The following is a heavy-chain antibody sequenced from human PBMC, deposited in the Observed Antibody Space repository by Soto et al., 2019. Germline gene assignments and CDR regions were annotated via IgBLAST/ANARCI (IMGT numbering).Heavy chain of an antibody. J-gene: IGHJ6*02. V-gene: IGHV4-59*01. CDR3: ARIYSGDPYGYVNGGLDV. CDR1: GGSIRSYY. CDR2: FYHSGNS. D-gene: IGHD5-18*01. Sequence: QVQLQQSGPGLVKPSETLSLTCSVSGGSIRSYYWSWIRQSPEKGLEWIGYFYHSGNSNYNPSFKSRVTISVDTSKTQPSLSLRSVTAADTAVYFCARIYSGDPYGYVNGGLDVWGQGTTVTVSS.